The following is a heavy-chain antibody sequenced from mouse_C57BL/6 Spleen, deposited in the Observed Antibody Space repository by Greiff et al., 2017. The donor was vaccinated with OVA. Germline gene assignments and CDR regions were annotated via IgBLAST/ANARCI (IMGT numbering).Heavy chain of an antibody. Sequence: EVQLQQSGPELVKPGASVKISCKASGYTFTDYYMNWVKQSHGKSLEWIGDINPNNGGTSYNQKFKGKATLTVDKSYSTAYMELRSLTSEDSAVDSCARRMGGGGFFDYWGQGTTLTVSS. V-gene: IGHV1-26*01. D-gene: IGHD1-1*02. CDR1: GYTFTDYY. CDR2: INPNNGGT. CDR3: ARRMGGGGFFDY. J-gene: IGHJ2*01.